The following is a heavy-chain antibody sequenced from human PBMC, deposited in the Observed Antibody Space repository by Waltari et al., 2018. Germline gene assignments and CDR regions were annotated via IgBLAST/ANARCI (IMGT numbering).Heavy chain of an antibody. D-gene: IGHD3-16*01. CDR1: GGTFSSYA. Sequence: VQLVQSGAELKKPGSSVKVSCKASGGTFSSYALSWVRQAPGQGLEWMGGIIPIFGTANYAQKFQGRVTITTDESTSTAYMELSSLRSEDTAVYYCATWGGQEYYFDYWGQGTLVTVSS. J-gene: IGHJ4*02. CDR2: IIPIFGTA. V-gene: IGHV1-69*05. CDR3: ATWGGQEYYFDY.